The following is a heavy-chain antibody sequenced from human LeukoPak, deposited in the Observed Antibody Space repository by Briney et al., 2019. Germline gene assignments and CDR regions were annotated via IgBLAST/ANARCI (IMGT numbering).Heavy chain of an antibody. V-gene: IGHV3-43D*03. CDR2: ITWDGGST. J-gene: IGHJ5*02. Sequence: PGGSLRLSCVGSGFTFGEYGMHWVRQVPGKGLEWVSHITWDGGSTYYAGSVKGRFTISRDNSKNSLYLQMNSLRAEDTALYHCARVLGIAAAGTHWFDPWGQGTLVTVSS. CDR1: GFTFGEYG. CDR3: ARVLGIAAAGTHWFDP. D-gene: IGHD6-13*01.